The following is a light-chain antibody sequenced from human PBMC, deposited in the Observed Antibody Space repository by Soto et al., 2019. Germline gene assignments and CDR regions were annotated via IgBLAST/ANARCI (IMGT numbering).Light chain of an antibody. V-gene: IGKV3-20*01. CDR3: HRYGLSPPFS. Sequence: EIVLTQSPGTLSLSPGERASLSCRASQSLNRNYVAWYQQNVGQAPRLLIYATSGMATGIPDRVRGGGSGREFNGTIACLATEDFAVYYWHRYGLSPPFSFGRGTKVDIK. CDR2: ATS. CDR1: QSLNRNY. J-gene: IGKJ3*01.